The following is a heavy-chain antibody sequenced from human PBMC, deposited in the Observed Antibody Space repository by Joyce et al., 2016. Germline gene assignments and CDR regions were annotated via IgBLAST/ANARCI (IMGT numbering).Heavy chain of an antibody. V-gene: IGHV5-51*01. D-gene: IGHD3-10*01. CDR1: GYSFTSYW. J-gene: IGHJ4*02. Sequence: EVQLVQSGAEVKKPGESLRISCKGSGYSFTSYWIGWVRQMPGKGLEWMRLIYPGDSDTRYSPSFQGQVTISADKSIRTAYLQWSSLKASDTAMYYCARTMDYYGSGSYGWYFDYWGQGTLVTVSS. CDR2: IYPGDSDT. CDR3: ARTMDYYGSGSYGWYFDY.